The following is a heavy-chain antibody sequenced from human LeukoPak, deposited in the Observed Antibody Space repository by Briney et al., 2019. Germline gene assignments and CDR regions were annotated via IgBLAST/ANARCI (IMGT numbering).Heavy chain of an antibody. CDR3: ARVRQAYCGGDCSYGDAFDI. CDR2: MNPNSGNT. CDR1: GFTFTSHD. Sequence: ASVKVSCKASGFTFTSHDYNWVRQATGQGLEWMGWMNPNSGNTGYAQKFQGRVTITADESTSTAYMELSSLRSEDTAVYYCARVRQAYCGGDCSYGDAFDIWGQGTMVAVSS. J-gene: IGHJ3*02. D-gene: IGHD2-21*02. V-gene: IGHV1-8*01.